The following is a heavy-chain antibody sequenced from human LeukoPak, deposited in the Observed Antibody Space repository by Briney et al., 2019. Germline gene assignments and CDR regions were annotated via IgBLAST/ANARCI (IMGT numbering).Heavy chain of an antibody. Sequence: SETLSLTCTVSGGSISSSSYYWGWIRQPPGKGLEWIGSIYYRGSTYYNPSLKSRVTMSVDTSKNQFSLKLSSVTAADTAVYYCARDTFSSGSFHYYYYMGVWGKGTTVTISS. J-gene: IGHJ6*03. D-gene: IGHD3-10*01. CDR2: IYYRGST. CDR1: GGSISSSSYY. CDR3: ARDTFSSGSFHYYYYMGV. V-gene: IGHV4-39*07.